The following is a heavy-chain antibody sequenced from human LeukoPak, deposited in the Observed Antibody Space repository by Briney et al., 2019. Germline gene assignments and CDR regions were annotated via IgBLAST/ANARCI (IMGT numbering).Heavy chain of an antibody. V-gene: IGHV4-39*01. Sequence: SETLSLTCAVSAASISSTRYYWAWIRHPPGKGLEWIGIIFYRESTYHNPSLKGQVTLSVDTSRNQVSLRLSSVEAADPALYYCAIAGGRYFDSSALYAFGFWGQGTTVTVSS. CDR3: AIAGGRYFDSSALYAFGF. D-gene: IGHD3-22*01. J-gene: IGHJ3*01. CDR1: AASISSTRYY. CDR2: IFYREST.